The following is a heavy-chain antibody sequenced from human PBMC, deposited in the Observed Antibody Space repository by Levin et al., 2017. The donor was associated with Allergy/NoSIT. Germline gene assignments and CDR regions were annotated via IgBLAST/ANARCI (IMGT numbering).Heavy chain of an antibody. D-gene: IGHD2-2*01. V-gene: IGHV4-39*01. CDR3: ARRSSSARWFDP. CDR1: GGSISSSSYY. J-gene: IGHJ5*02. CDR2: IYYSGST. Sequence: SETLSLTCTVSGGSISSSSYYWGWIRQPPGKGLEWIGSIYYSGSTYYNPSLKSRVTISVDTSKNQFSLKLSSVTAADTAVYYCARRSSSARWFDPWGQGTLVTVSS.